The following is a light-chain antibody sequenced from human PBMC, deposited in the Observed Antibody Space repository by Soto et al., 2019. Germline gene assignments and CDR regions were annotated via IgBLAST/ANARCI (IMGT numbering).Light chain of an antibody. CDR2: GAS. Sequence: EIVLTQSPGTLSLSPGERASLSCRASQSVSSNYLAWFQQRPGQPPRILISGASSRATGIPDRFSGSGSGTDFTLNISRLEPEDFAVYHCQQYGGAPWTFGQGTKVEIK. CDR3: QQYGGAPWT. V-gene: IGKV3-20*01. J-gene: IGKJ1*01. CDR1: QSVSSNY.